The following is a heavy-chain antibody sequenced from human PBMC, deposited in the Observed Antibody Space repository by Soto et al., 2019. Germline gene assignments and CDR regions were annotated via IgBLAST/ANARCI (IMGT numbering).Heavy chain of an antibody. D-gene: IGHD3-10*01. V-gene: IGHV3-23*01. CDR1: GFTFSSYA. Sequence: GGSLRLSCAASGFTFSSYAMSWVRQAPGKGLEWVSAISGSGGSTYYADSVKGRFTISRDNSKNTLYLQMNSLRAEDTAVYYCAKARAPHLYYGSGSYIRAFDYWGQGTLVTVSS. CDR3: AKARAPHLYYGSGSYIRAFDY. J-gene: IGHJ4*02. CDR2: ISGSGGST.